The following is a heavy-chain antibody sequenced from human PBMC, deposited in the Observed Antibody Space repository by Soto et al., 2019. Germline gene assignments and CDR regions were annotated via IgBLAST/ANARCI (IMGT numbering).Heavy chain of an antibody. CDR3: AKGRGPIVGATNDAFDI. Sequence: GGSLRLSCAASGFTFSSYAMSWVRQAPGKGLEWVSAISGSGGSTYYADSVKGRFTISRGNSKNTLYLQMNSLRAEDTAVYYCAKGRGPIVGATNDAFDIWGQGTMVTVSS. CDR1: GFTFSSYA. V-gene: IGHV3-23*01. CDR2: ISGSGGST. D-gene: IGHD1-26*01. J-gene: IGHJ3*02.